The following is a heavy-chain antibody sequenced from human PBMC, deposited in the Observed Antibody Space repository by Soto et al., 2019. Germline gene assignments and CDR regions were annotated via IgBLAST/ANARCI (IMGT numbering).Heavy chain of an antibody. V-gene: IGHV1-3*01. J-gene: IGHJ5*02. CDR2: INAGNGNT. D-gene: IGHD1-26*01. Sequence: QVQLVQSGAEVKKPGASVKVSRKASGYTFTSYAMHWVRQAPGQRLEWMGWINAGNGNTKYSQKFQGRVTITRDTSASTAYMELSSLRSEDTAVYYCARSTGSYYVWFDPWGQGTLVTVSS. CDR3: ARSTGSYYVWFDP. CDR1: GYTFTSYA.